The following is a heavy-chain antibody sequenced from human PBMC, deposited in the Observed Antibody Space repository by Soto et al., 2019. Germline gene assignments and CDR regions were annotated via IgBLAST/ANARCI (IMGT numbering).Heavy chain of an antibody. CDR1: GFTFSGYS. D-gene: IGHD3-9*01. CDR3: AREDILGVRSFDY. J-gene: IGHJ4*02. Sequence: EVQLVESGGGLVQWGGSLRLSSAASGFTFSGYSVNWVRQAPGKGLEWVSYISSGSKTIYYAESVKGRFTVSRDNARNSQYLQMNSLRDEDTAVYYGAREDILGVRSFDYWGQGTLVTVSS. CDR2: ISSGSKTI. V-gene: IGHV3-48*02.